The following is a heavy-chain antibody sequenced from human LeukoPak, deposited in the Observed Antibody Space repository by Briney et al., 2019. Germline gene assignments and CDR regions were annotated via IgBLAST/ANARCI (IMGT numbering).Heavy chain of an antibody. J-gene: IGHJ4*02. Sequence: SETLSLTCAVYGGSFSGYYWSWIRQPPGKGLEWIGEINHSGSTNYNPSLKSRVTISVDTSKNQFSLKLSSVTAADTAVYYCARIEGVMYYFDYWGQGTLVTASS. D-gene: IGHD3-16*01. V-gene: IGHV4-34*01. CDR1: GGSFSGYY. CDR3: ARIEGVMYYFDY. CDR2: INHSGST.